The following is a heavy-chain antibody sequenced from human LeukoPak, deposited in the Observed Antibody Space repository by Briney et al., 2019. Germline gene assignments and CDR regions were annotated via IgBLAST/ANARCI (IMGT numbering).Heavy chain of an antibody. J-gene: IGHJ4*02. D-gene: IGHD4-17*01. Sequence: PSQTLSLTCTVSGLSIISGDYYWSWLRQPPGKGLARIAYIYFSGSTYYNTFLNSRAPISVDTSKNQFSLKLSSVTAADTAVYYCARGLHGSTVVIVSSLYYFDYWGEGTMVTVSS. CDR1: GLSIISGDYY. CDR3: ARGLHGSTVVIVSSLYYFDY. V-gene: IGHV4-30-4*01. CDR2: IYFSGST.